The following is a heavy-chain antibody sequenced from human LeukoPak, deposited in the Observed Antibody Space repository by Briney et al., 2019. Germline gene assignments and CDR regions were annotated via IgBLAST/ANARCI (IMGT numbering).Heavy chain of an antibody. CDR2: ISSSSSYI. V-gene: IGHV3-21*01. Sequence: PGGSLRLSCAASGSTFSSYSMNWVRQAPGKGLEWVSSISSSSSYIYYADSVKGRFTISRDNAKNSLYLQMNSLRAEDTAVYYCARGENDILTGYYDRYYYYMDVWGKGTTVTVSS. J-gene: IGHJ6*03. D-gene: IGHD3-9*01. CDR1: GSTFSSYS. CDR3: ARGENDILTGYYDRYYYYMDV.